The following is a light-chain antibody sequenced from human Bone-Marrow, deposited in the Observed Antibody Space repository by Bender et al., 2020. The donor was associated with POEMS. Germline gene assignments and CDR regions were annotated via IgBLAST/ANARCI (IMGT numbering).Light chain of an antibody. CDR3: QSADSSGTYV. V-gene: IGLV3-25*03. J-gene: IGLJ1*01. Sequence: SYVLTQPPSVSVAPGKTARITCSADALANQYAYWYQQKPGQAPVLVISKDTERPSGIPERFSGSSSGTTVTLAISGVQAEDEADYYCQSADSSGTYVFGSGTKVTVL. CDR1: ALANQY. CDR2: KDT.